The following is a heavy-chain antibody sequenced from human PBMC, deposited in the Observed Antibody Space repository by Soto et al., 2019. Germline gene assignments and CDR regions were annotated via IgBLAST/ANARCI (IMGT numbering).Heavy chain of an antibody. Sequence: SETLSLTCAVYGGSFSGYYWSWIRQPPGKGLEWIGEINHSGSTNYNPSLKSRVTISVDTSKNQFSLKLSSVTAADTAVYYCARHYYGSGRYYEIDYWGQGTLVTVSS. J-gene: IGHJ4*02. V-gene: IGHV4-34*01. CDR3: ARHYYGSGRYYEIDY. CDR1: GGSFSGYY. CDR2: INHSGST. D-gene: IGHD3-10*01.